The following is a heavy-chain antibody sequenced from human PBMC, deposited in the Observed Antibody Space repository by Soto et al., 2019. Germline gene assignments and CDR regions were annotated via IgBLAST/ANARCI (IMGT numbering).Heavy chain of an antibody. V-gene: IGHV4-38-2*01. D-gene: IGHD3-10*01. J-gene: IGHJ4*02. CDR3: ARGEYYGSGNYFDY. CDR2: FYHSGST. Sequence: SETLSLTCAVSGHSISSGYYWGWIRQPPGKGLEWIGSFYHSGSTYYNPSLKSRVTISVDTSKNQFSLKLSSVTAADTAVYYCARGEYYGSGNYFDYWGQGTLVTVS. CDR1: GHSISSGYY.